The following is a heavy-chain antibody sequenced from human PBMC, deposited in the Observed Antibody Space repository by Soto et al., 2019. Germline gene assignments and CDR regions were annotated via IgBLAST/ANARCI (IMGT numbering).Heavy chain of an antibody. V-gene: IGHV1-18*01. Sequence: ASVKVSCKASGYTFTSYGISWVRQAPGQGLEWMGWISAYNGNTNYAQKLQGRVTMTTDTSTSTAYMELRSLRSDDTAVYYCARDPYDILTGYSPIDYSGQGTLVTVSS. CDR1: GYTFTSYG. J-gene: IGHJ4*02. CDR3: ARDPYDILTGYSPIDY. D-gene: IGHD3-9*01. CDR2: ISAYNGNT.